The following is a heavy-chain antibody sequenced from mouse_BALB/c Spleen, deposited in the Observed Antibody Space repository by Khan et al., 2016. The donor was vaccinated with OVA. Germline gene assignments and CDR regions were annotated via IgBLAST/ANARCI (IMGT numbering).Heavy chain of an antibody. Sequence: EVELVESGAELVKPGASVKLSCTASGFKIKDTYIHWVKQRPEQGLEWIGRIDPANGNTKFDPKFQGKATITADTSSNTAYLQLSSLTSEDTAVYYCTYSFLRYGMDYWGQGTSVTVSS. V-gene: IGHV14-3*02. CDR1: GFKIKDTY. J-gene: IGHJ4*01. D-gene: IGHD1-2*01. CDR2: IDPANGNT. CDR3: TYSFLRYGMDY.